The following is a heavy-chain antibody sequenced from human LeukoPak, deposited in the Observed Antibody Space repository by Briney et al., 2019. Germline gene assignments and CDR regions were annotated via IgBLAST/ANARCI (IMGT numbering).Heavy chain of an antibody. CDR2: IWYDGSNK. CDR1: GFTFSSYG. J-gene: IGHJ5*02. Sequence: PGGSLRLSCAASGFTFSSYGMHWVRQAPGKGLEWVAVIWYDGSNKYYADSVKGRFTISRDNSKNTLYLQMNSLRAEDTAVHYCARDFRAYCGGDCPNWFDPWGQGTLVTVSS. D-gene: IGHD2-21*01. CDR3: ARDFRAYCGGDCPNWFDP. V-gene: IGHV3-33*01.